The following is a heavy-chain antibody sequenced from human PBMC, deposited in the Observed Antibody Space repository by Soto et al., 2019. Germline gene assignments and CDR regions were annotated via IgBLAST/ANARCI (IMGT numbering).Heavy chain of an antibody. D-gene: IGHD3-16*02. CDR2: ITRNGGST. J-gene: IGHJ4*02. CDR3: VKDYRTTSPA. Sequence: EVQLLESGGGLVQPVGSLTLACAASGFNFNIYAMSWVRQALGKGLEWVSSITRNGGSTYYAESMKGRITISRYNSKATLHLQMKSTRVEDTAVYFCVKDYRTTSPAWGQGTLVTVSS. V-gene: IGHV3-23*01. CDR1: GFNFNIYA.